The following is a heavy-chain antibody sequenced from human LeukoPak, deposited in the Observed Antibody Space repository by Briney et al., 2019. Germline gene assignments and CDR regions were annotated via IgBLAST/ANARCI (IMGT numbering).Heavy chain of an antibody. V-gene: IGHV3-7*05. CDR2: IKQDGSEK. D-gene: IGHD6-13*01. J-gene: IGHJ4*02. Sequence: GGSLTLSCAASGFTFSDYWMSWVRQAPGKGLEWLANIKQDGSEKYYVDSVKGRFTISRDNAKNSLYLQLSSLRAEDTAVYYCARDLYRSSPGVDYWGQGTLVTVSS. CDR1: GFTFSDYW. CDR3: ARDLYRSSPGVDY.